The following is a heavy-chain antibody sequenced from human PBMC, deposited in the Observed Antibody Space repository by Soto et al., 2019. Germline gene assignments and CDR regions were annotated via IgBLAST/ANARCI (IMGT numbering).Heavy chain of an antibody. J-gene: IGHJ1*01. CDR1: GFTFSSYW. CDR2: ISNDGSST. V-gene: IGHV3-74*01. Sequence: EVQLVESGGGLVQPGGSLRLSCVASGFTFSSYWMHWVRQAPGKGLVWVSSISNDGSSTSYADPGKGRFTISRDNAKNTLYLQMNSLRAEDTAVYYCARLPNKSPQNWGQGTLVIVSP. CDR3: ARLPNKSPQN.